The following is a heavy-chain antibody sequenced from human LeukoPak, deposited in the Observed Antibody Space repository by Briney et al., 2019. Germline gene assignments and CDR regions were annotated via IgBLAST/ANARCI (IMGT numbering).Heavy chain of an antibody. V-gene: IGHV3-7*01. J-gene: IGHJ4*02. CDR2: INQDGSEK. Sequence: PGGSLRLSCAVSGLRFGSFWMSWVRQAPGEGLEWVANINQDGSEKYFVDSVRGRFTISINNSKNSLHLQMNTLRAEDTAVYYCARERDGRFFDYWGQGTLVTVSS. D-gene: IGHD5-24*01. CDR1: GLRFGSFW. CDR3: ARERDGRFFDY.